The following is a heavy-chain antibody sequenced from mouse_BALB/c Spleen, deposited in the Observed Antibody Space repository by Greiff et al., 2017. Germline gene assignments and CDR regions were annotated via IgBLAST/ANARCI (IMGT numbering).Heavy chain of an antibody. J-gene: IGHJ2*01. CDR1: GYSITSDYA. CDR2: ISYSGST. Sequence: EVKLVESGPGLVKPSQSLSLTCTVTGYSITSDYAWNWIRQFPGNKLEWMGYISYSGSTSYNPSLKSRISITRDTSKNQFFLQLNSVTTEDTATYYCARGELGPFDYWGQGTTLTVSS. D-gene: IGHD4-1*01. V-gene: IGHV3-2*02. CDR3: ARGELGPFDY.